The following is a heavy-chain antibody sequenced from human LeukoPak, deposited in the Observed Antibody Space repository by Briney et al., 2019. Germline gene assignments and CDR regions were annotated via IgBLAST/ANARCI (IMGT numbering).Heavy chain of an antibody. V-gene: IGHV4-59*01. D-gene: IGHD1-26*01. CDR1: GGSISSYY. J-gene: IGHJ3*02. Sequence: SETLSLTCTVSGGSISSYYWSWIRQPPGKGLEWIGYIYYSGSTNYNPSLKSRVTISVDTSKNQFSLKLSSVTAADTAVYYCARDEGELLVGAFDIWGQGTMVTVSS. CDR2: IYYSGST. CDR3: ARDEGELLVGAFDI.